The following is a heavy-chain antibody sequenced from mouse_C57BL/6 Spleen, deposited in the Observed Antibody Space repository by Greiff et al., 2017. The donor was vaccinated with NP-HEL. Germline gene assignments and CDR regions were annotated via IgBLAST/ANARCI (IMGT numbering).Heavy chain of an antibody. D-gene: IGHD2-10*01. V-gene: IGHV5-17*01. J-gene: IGHJ2*01. CDR2: ISSGSSTI. Sequence: EVQLVESGGGLVKPGGSLKLSCAASGFTFSDYGMHWVRQAPEKGLEWVAYISSGSSTIYYADTVKGRFTISRDNAKNTLFLQMTSLRSEDTAMYYCAKGLLYDFDYWGQGTTLTVSS. CDR3: AKGLLYDFDY. CDR1: GFTFSDYG.